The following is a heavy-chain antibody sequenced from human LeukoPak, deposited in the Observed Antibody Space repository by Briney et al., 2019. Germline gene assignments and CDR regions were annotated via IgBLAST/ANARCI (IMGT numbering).Heavy chain of an antibody. D-gene: IGHD2-2*01. CDR1: GGTFSSYA. V-gene: IGHV1-69*04. Sequence: GASVKVSCKASGGTFSSYAISWVRQAPGQGLEWMGRIIPILGIANYAQKFQGRVTITADKSTSTAYMELSSLRSEDTAVYYCARFVVVPAAVHYYYYGMDVWGQGTLVTVSS. J-gene: IGHJ6*02. CDR3: ARFVVVPAAVHYYYYGMDV. CDR2: IIPILGIA.